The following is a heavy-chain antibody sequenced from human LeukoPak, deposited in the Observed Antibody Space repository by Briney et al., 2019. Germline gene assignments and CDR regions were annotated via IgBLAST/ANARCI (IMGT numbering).Heavy chain of an antibody. CDR3: ARDPIFGVVFMRCDAFDI. Sequence: ASVKVSCKASGYTFTGHYMHWVRQAPGQGLEWMGWINPNSGGTNHAQKFQGRVTMTRDTSISTAYMELSRLRSDDTAVYYCARDPIFGVVFMRCDAFDIWGQGTMVTVSS. D-gene: IGHD3-3*01. CDR1: GYTFTGHY. CDR2: INPNSGGT. J-gene: IGHJ3*02. V-gene: IGHV1-2*02.